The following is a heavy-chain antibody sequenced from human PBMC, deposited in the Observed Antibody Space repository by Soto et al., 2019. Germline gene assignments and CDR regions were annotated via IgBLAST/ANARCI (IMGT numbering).Heavy chain of an antibody. CDR3: ARESGTYYCSSTSCLDY. CDR1: GYTFTSYG. D-gene: IGHD2-2*01. V-gene: IGHV1-18*01. CDR2: ISAYNGNT. Sequence: GASVKVSCKASGYTFTSYGISWVRQAPGQGLEWMGWISAYNGNTNYAQKLQGRVTMTTDTSTSTAYMELRSLRSDDTAVYYCARESGTYYCSSTSCLDYWGQGTLVTV. J-gene: IGHJ4*02.